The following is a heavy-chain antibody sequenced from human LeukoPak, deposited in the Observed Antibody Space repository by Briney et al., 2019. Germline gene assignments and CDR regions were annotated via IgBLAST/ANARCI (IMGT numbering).Heavy chain of an antibody. D-gene: IGHD5-12*01. J-gene: IGHJ4*02. CDR2: IYYSGST. CDR1: GGSISSHY. CDR3: ARDPTDSGYAYFDY. V-gene: IGHV4-59*11. Sequence: SETLSLTCTVSGGSISSHYWSWIRQPPGKGLEWIGYIYYSGSTNYNPSLKSRVTISVDTSKNQFSLKPSSVTAADTAVYYCARDPTDSGYAYFDYWGQGTLVTVSS.